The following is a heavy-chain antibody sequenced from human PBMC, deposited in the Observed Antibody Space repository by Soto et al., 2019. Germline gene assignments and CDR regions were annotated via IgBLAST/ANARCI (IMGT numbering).Heavy chain of an antibody. Sequence: QVQLQESGPGLVKPSGTLSLTCAVSGGSISSSNWWSWVRQPPGKGLEWIGEIYHSGSTNYNPSLKSRVPISVAKSENQFSRKLSSVTAADTAVYYCARGEYSSSDAFDIWGQGTMVTVSS. CDR1: GGSISSSNW. V-gene: IGHV4-4*02. CDR3: ARGEYSSSDAFDI. J-gene: IGHJ3*02. D-gene: IGHD6-6*01. CDR2: IYHSGST.